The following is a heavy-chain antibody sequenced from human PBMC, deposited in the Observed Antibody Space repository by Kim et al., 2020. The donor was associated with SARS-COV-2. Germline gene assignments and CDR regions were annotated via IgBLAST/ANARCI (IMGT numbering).Heavy chain of an antibody. CDR1: GESFSGYQ. CDR3: ARGRGGITMIVVVSTAAEYYLDA. CDR2: IDQSGST. Sequence: SETLSLTCAVYGESFSGYQWSWIRQSPGKGLEWIGEIDQSGSTNYNPSLKSRGTISADTSKNQFSLKLSSVTAADTAVYYCARGRGGITMIVVVSTAAEYYLDAWGQGTPVTVSS. J-gene: IGHJ4*02. V-gene: IGHV4-34*01. D-gene: IGHD3-22*01.